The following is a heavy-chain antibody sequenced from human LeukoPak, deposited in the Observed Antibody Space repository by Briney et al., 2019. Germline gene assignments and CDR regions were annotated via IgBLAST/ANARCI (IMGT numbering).Heavy chain of an antibody. Sequence: GGSLRLSCSASGFTFSSYVMYWVRQAPGKALEYVSAINNNGGTTSYADSVKGRFTISRDNSKNTLSLQMSSLRVEDTAVYYCVKAQGYCSSGTCYFDYWGRGTLVTVSS. J-gene: IGHJ4*02. D-gene: IGHD2-15*01. CDR2: INNNGGTT. CDR3: VKAQGYCSSGTCYFDY. V-gene: IGHV3-64D*08. CDR1: GFTFSSYV.